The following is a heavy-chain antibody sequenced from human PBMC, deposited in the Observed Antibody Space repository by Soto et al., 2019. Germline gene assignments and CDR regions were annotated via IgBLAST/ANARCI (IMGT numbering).Heavy chain of an antibody. Sequence: QVQLVQSGAEVKKPGASVKVSCKASGYTFTSYGISWVRQAPGQGLEWMGWISAYNGNTNYAQKLQGRVTMTTDTYTSTAYMELRSLRSDDTAVYYCARGVPRYCSSTSCSTAFDYWGQGTLVTVSS. CDR2: ISAYNGNT. CDR1: GYTFTSYG. V-gene: IGHV1-18*04. D-gene: IGHD2-2*01. CDR3: ARGVPRYCSSTSCSTAFDY. J-gene: IGHJ4*02.